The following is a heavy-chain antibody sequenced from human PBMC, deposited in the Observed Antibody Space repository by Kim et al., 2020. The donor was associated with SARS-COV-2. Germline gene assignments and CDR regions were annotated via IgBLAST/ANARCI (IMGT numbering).Heavy chain of an antibody. CDR3: ATGRDSTDDAFDI. V-gene: IGHV1-24*01. Sequence: YAQKFQGRVTMTEDTSTDTAYMELSSLRSEDTAVYYCATGRDSTDDAFDIWGQGTMVTVSS. D-gene: IGHD2-2*01. J-gene: IGHJ3*02.